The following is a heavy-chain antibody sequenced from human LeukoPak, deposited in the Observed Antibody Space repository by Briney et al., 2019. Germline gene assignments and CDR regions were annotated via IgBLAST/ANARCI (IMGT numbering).Heavy chain of an antibody. CDR2: ISGSGGST. CDR1: GFTFSSYA. V-gene: IGHV3-23*01. J-gene: IGHJ3*02. D-gene: IGHD2-2*01. CDR3: AKDFIVVVPAAPYDAFDI. Sequence: PGGSLRLSCAASGFTFSSYAMSWVRQAPGKGLEWVSAISGSGGSTYYADSVKGRFTISRDNSKNTLYLQMNSLRAEDTAVYYCAKDFIVVVPAAPYDAFDIWGQGTTVTVSS.